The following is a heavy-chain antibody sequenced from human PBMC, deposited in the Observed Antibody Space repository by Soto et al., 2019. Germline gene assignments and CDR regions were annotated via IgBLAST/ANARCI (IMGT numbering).Heavy chain of an antibody. CDR2: MYHSGNT. CDR1: GSSISSSNW. V-gene: IGHV4-4*02. Sequence: QVQLQESGPALVKPSGTLSLTCAVSGSSISSSNWWSWVRQSPGKGLEWIGEMYHSGNTNYNPSLKSRVTISVDKSKNQFSLKLSSVTAADTAIYYCARANAYRRGLDYWGQGTLVTVSS. CDR3: ARANAYRRGLDY. D-gene: IGHD3-16*01. J-gene: IGHJ4*02.